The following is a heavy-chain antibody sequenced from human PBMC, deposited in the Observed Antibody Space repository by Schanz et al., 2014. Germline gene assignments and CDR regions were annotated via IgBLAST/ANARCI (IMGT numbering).Heavy chain of an antibody. V-gene: IGHV3-23*01. D-gene: IGHD3-10*01. CDR1: GFTFSTYA. CDR3: ARWFLIRGVILDS. Sequence: EVKLLESGGTLVRPGGSLRLSCAASGFTFSTYAMAWVRQAPGKGLEWVSSINTGGDSTYYADSVKGRFTISRDNSRDTVYLQMNSLRADDTAMYYCARWFLIRGVILDSGGQGTLVTVSS. CDR2: INTGGDST. J-gene: IGHJ4*02.